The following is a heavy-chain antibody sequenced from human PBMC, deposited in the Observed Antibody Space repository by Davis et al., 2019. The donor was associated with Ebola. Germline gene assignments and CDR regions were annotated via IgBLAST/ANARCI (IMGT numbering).Heavy chain of an antibody. J-gene: IGHJ3*02. CDR1: GFTFSSYT. V-gene: IGHV3-21*04. D-gene: IGHD1-26*01. CDR3: AKDTSNIWFDI. CDR2: ISRSNTYI. Sequence: GGSLRLSCAASGFTFSSYTMNWVRQAPGKGLEWVSSISRSNTYIFYADSVKGRFTISRDNAKNSLYLQMNGLRVEDTAIYYCAKDTSNIWFDIWGQGTMVTVSS.